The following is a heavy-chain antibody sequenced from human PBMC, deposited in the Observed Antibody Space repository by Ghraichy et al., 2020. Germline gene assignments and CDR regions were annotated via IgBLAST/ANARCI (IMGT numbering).Heavy chain of an antibody. D-gene: IGHD3-3*01. Sequence: ASVKVSCKASGYTFTSYGISWVRQAPGQGLEWMGWISAYNGNTNYAQKLQGRVTMTTDTSTSTAYMELRSLRSDDTAVYYCARVDYDFWSGSTCFDYWGQGTLVTVSS. CDR1: GYTFTSYG. CDR3: ARVDYDFWSGSTCFDY. J-gene: IGHJ4*02. CDR2: ISAYNGNT. V-gene: IGHV1-18*01.